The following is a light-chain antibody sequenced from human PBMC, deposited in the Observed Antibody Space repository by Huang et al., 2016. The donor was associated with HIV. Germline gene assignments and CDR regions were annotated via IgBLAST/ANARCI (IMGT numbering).Light chain of an antibody. J-gene: IGKJ4*01. CDR1: QGISSF. CDR3: QQFNNYPLT. CDR2: AAS. V-gene: IGKV1-9*01. Sequence: IQLTQSPSSLSASVGDRVTITCRASQGISSFLAWYQQKPGNAPKLLMYAASTLHSGVPLRFSGSGSGTDFTLTISSLQPEDFATYYCQQFNNYPLTFGGGTKVEIK.